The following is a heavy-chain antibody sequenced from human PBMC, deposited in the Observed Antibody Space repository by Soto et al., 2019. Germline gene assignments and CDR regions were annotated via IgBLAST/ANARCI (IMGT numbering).Heavy chain of an antibody. V-gene: IGHV3-30*18. Sequence: GGSLRLSCTASESSLSSSDMHWVRRAPGKGLEWLAVSSFDGTQQFYGDSVKGRFTFSRDNSNNTLYLEMNSLGTEDTAVYYCAKQLRGSGWYPLDSWGQGTPVTVSS. D-gene: IGHD6-19*01. J-gene: IGHJ4*02. CDR2: SSFDGTQQ. CDR1: ESSLSSSD. CDR3: AKQLRGSGWYPLDS.